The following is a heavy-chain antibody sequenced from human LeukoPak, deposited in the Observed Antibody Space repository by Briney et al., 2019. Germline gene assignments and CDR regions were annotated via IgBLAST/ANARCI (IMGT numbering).Heavy chain of an antibody. CDR3: ARDRLLWFY. Sequence: NPSETLSLTCTVSGGSISSYYWSWIRQPPGKGLEWIGYIYYSGSTNYNPSLKSRATISVDTSKNQFSLKLSSVTAADTAVYYCARDRLLWFYWGQGTLVTVSS. V-gene: IGHV4-59*01. D-gene: IGHD3-10*01. CDR1: GGSISSYY. J-gene: IGHJ4*02. CDR2: IYYSGST.